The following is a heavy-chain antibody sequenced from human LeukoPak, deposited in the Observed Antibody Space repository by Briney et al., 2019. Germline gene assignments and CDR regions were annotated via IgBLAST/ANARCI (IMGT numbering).Heavy chain of an antibody. CDR3: ARARASGYYGMDV. CDR2: ISSSSSYT. Sequence: PGGSLRLSCAASGFTFSDYYMSWIRQAPGKGLEWVSYISSSSSYTNYADSVKGRFTISRDNAKNSLYLQMNSLRAEDTAVYYCARARASGYYGMDVWGQGTTVTVSS. J-gene: IGHJ6*02. CDR1: GFTFSDYY. V-gene: IGHV3-11*05. D-gene: IGHD3-10*01.